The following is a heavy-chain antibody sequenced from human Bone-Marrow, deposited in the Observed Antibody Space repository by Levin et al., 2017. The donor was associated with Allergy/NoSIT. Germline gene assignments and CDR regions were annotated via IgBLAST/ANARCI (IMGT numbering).Heavy chain of an antibody. V-gene: IGHV3-30*18. D-gene: IGHD3/OR15-3a*01. CDR3: AKGTGYYRSNWYFDR. CDR2: ISYDGSNK. J-gene: IGHJ2*01. Sequence: GESLKISCAASGFTFSSYGMHWVRQAPGKGLEWVAVISYDGSNKYYADSVKGRFTISRDNSKNTLYLQMNSLRAEDTAVYYCAKGTGYYRSNWYFDRWGRGTLVTVSS. CDR1: GFTFSSYG.